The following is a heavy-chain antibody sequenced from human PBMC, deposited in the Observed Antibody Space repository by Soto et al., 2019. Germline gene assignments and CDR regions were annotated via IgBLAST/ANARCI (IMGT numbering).Heavy chain of an antibody. D-gene: IGHD3-10*01. Sequence: QVPLVQSGAEVKKPGASVKVSCKASGYTFTSYAMHWVRQAPGQRLEWMGWINAGNGNTKYSQKFQGRVTITRDTSASTAYMELSSLRSEDTAVYYCARGGHTMVRGVIHSDYWGQGTLVTVSS. J-gene: IGHJ4*02. CDR3: ARGGHTMVRGVIHSDY. CDR1: GYTFTSYA. V-gene: IGHV1-3*01. CDR2: INAGNGNT.